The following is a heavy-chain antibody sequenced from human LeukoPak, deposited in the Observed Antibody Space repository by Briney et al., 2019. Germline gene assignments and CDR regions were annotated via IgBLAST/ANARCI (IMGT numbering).Heavy chain of an antibody. D-gene: IGHD6-13*01. V-gene: IGHV3-23*01. CDR2: ISGSGGST. Sequence: PGGSLRLSCAASGFTFSSYAMSWVRQAPGKGLEWASAISGSGGSTYYADSVKGRFTISRDNSKNTLYLQMNSLRAEDTAVYYASGHGSNSYWGQGTLVTVSS. CDR3: SGHGSNSY. J-gene: IGHJ4*02. CDR1: GFTFSSYA.